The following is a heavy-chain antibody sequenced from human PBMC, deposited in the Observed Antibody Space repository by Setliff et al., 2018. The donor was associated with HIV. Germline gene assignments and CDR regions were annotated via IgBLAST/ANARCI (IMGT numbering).Heavy chain of an antibody. V-gene: IGHV3-23*01. CDR2: ISISGGST. J-gene: IGHJ4*02. Sequence: GESLKISCAASGITFSSYAMTWVRQAPGKGLEWVSAISISGGSTVYADSVQGRFTISRDNAKNSLYLQMNSLKAEDTAVYYCARDLAGAVATTGTVFWGQGTLVTVS. CDR3: ARDLAGAVATTGTVF. CDR1: GITFSSYA. D-gene: IGHD4-17*01.